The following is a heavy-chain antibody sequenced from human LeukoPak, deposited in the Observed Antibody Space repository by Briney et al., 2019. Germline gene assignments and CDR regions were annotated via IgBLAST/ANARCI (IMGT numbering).Heavy chain of an antibody. Sequence: GGSLRLACADSGFTFNNYALSWVRQTPGKGLQGLSAISGSGYDTFYADSVKGRFTITRDNSQNTLYLQLNSLRADDTAMYYCAKDGWARKGSFDMWGLGTMVIVSS. CDR2: ISGSGYDT. CDR1: GFTFNNYA. D-gene: IGHD1-14*01. CDR3: AKDGWARKGSFDM. V-gene: IGHV3-23*01. J-gene: IGHJ3*02.